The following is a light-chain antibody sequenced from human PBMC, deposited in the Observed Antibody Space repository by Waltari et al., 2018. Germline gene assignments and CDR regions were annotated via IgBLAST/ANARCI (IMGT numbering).Light chain of an antibody. Sequence: DIQMTQSPFFLSASVAVTVTITCQASQDISNYLNCYQKKPGEAPKLLVYDAYNVQRGAPTRFSGSGSGKDFTFTIRSLQHEDIAKYYCQQYDKLSTFGQGTRLEIK. CDR2: DAY. J-gene: IGKJ5*01. CDR1: QDISNY. CDR3: QQYDKLST. V-gene: IGKV1-33*01.